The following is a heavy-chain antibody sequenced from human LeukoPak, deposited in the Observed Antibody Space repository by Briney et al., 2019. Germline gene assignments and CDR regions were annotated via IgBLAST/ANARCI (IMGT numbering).Heavy chain of an antibody. CDR2: IIPIFGTA. Sequence: SVKVSCKASGGTFSSYAISGVRQAPGRGLEWMGGIIPIFGTANYAQKFQGRVTITTDESTSTAYMELSSLRSEDTAVYYCARAAPYYYYMDVWGKGTTVTVSS. CDR1: GGTFSSYA. CDR3: ARAAPYYYYMDV. V-gene: IGHV1-69*05. J-gene: IGHJ6*03.